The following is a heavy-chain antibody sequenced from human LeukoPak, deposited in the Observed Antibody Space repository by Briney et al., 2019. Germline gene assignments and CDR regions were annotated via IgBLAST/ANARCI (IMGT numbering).Heavy chain of an antibody. CDR3: TLPTYYYDSSGYYPRP. D-gene: IGHD3-22*01. V-gene: IGHV3-21*01. CDR2: ISSSSSYI. J-gene: IGHJ5*02. Sequence: GGSLRLSCAASGFTFSSYSMNWVRQAPGKELEWVSSISSSSSYIYYADSVKGRFTISGDNAKNSLYLQMNSLRAEDTAVYYCTLPTYYYDSSGYYPRPWGQGTLVTVSS. CDR1: GFTFSSYS.